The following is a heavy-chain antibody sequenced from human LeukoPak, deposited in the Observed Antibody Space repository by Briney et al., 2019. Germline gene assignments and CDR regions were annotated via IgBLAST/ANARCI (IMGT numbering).Heavy chain of an antibody. J-gene: IGHJ4*02. D-gene: IGHD3-22*01. CDR3: ASSTQYYYDSSGYFRDLYYFDY. Sequence: KSGGSLRLSCAASGFTFSSYSMNWVRQAPGKGLEWVSSISSSSSYIYYADSVKGRFTISRDNAKNSLYLQMNSLRAEDTAVYYCASSTQYYYDSSGYFRDLYYFDYWGQGTQVTVSS. CDR2: ISSSSSYI. CDR1: GFTFSSYS. V-gene: IGHV3-21*01.